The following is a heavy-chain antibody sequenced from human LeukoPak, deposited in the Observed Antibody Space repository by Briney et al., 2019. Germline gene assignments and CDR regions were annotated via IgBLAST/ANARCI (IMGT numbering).Heavy chain of an antibody. V-gene: IGHV3-23*01. CDR3: AKASVWTMVRVVSYFDE. J-gene: IGHJ4*02. CDR2: ISGSGDNT. D-gene: IGHD3-10*01. Sequence: GGSLRLSCAASGFTFSSYGMTWVRQAPGKGLEWVSGISGSGDNTWYGDSVKGRFTISRDNSKKTLDLQMHSLRAEDTAVYYCAKASVWTMVRVVSYFDEWGQGIQVTVSS. CDR1: GFTFSSYG.